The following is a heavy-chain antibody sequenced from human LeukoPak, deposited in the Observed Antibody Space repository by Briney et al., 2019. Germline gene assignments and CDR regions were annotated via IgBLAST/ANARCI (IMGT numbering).Heavy chain of an antibody. Sequence: PGGSLRLSCAASVFTFSTYGMHWVRQAPGKGLEWVAVIWYDGTDKYYADSVKGRFTISRDNSKNTLYLQMNSLRAEDTAVYYCARAGGMTSEYFQHWGQGTLVTVSS. V-gene: IGHV3-33*01. CDR1: VFTFSTYG. CDR3: ARAGGMTSEYFQH. CDR2: IWYDGTDK. J-gene: IGHJ1*01. D-gene: IGHD3-16*01.